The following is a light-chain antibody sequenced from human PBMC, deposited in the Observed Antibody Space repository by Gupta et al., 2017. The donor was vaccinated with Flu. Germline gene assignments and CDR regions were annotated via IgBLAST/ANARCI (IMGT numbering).Light chain of an antibody. J-gene: IGLJ2*01. CDR2: EGS. CDR1: SSDVGSYNL. Sequence: QSALTQPASVSGSPGQSITISCTGTSSDVGSYNLVSWYQQHPGKAPKLMIYEGSKRPSGVSNRFAGSKSGNTASLTISGLQAEDEAEYYCCSYAGSSTLVVFGGGTKLTGL. V-gene: IGLV2-23*03. CDR3: CSYAGSSTLVV.